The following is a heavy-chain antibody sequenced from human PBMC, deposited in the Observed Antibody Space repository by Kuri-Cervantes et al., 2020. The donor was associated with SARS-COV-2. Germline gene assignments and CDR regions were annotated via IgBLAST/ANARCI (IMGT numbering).Heavy chain of an antibody. J-gene: IGHJ2*01. CDR2: MNPNSGNT. V-gene: IGHV1-8*02. CDR1: GYTFTSYD. CDR3: ARKFGGSSWYWYFDR. Sequence: ASVKVSCKASGYTFTSYDINWVRQATGQGLEWMGWMNPNSGNTGYAQKFQGRVTMTRNTSVSTAYMELSSLRSEDTAVYYCARKFGGSSWYWYFDRWGRGTLVTVSS. D-gene: IGHD6-13*01.